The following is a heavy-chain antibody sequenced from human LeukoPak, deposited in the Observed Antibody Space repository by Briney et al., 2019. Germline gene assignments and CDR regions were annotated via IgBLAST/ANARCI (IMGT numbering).Heavy chain of an antibody. CDR3: AKDIKQLVELDY. Sequence: GGSLRLSCAASGFTFSSYAMHWVRQAPGKGLEYVSAISSNGGSTYYANSVKGRFTISRDNSKNTLYLQMNSLRAEDTAVYYCAKDIKQLVELDYWGQGTLVTVSS. D-gene: IGHD6-13*01. CDR2: ISSNGGST. CDR1: GFTFSSYA. V-gene: IGHV3-64*01. J-gene: IGHJ4*02.